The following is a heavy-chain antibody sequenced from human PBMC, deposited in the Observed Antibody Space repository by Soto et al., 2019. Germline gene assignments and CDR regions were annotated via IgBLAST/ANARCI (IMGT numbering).Heavy chain of an antibody. J-gene: IGHJ4*02. CDR1: GFTFNNFA. CDR3: AKVWVVTGYCTRTSCLYYFDY. CDR2: ISDSGST. D-gene: IGHD2-2*03. Sequence: GGSLRLSCEASGFTFNNFAMSWVRQAPGKGLEWVSTISDSGSTYYANSVKGRFTISRDNSKNTLYLQMNSLRAEDTAVYYCAKVWVVTGYCTRTSCLYYFDYWGKGTLVTVSS. V-gene: IGHV3-23*01.